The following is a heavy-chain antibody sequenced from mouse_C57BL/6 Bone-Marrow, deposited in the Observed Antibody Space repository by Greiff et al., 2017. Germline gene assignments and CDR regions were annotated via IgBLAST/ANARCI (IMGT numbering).Heavy chain of an antibody. CDR3: ARSEVLGNYFDY. V-gene: IGHV1-55*01. J-gene: IGHJ2*01. CDR2: IYPGSGST. CDR1: GYTFTSYW. Sequence: VQLQQSGAELVKPGASVKMSCKASGYTFTSYWITWVKQRPGQGLAWIGDIYPGSGSTNYNEKFKSKATLTVDTSSSTAYMQLSSLTSENSAVYYCARSEVLGNYFDYWGQGTTLTVSS. D-gene: IGHD2-14*01.